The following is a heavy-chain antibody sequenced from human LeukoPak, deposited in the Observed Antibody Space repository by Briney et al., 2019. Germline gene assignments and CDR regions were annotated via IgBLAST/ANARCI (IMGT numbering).Heavy chain of an antibody. CDR3: ARVNYGSATKEDY. J-gene: IGHJ4*02. V-gene: IGHV4-31*03. CDR2: IYCSGSA. D-gene: IGHD3-10*01. Sequence: TSQTLSLTCTVSGGSISSGGYYWSWIRQHLGKGLEWIGYIYCSGSAYYNPSLKSRVTISVDTSENQFSLKLSSVTAADTAVYYCARVNYGSATKEDYWGQGTLVTVSS. CDR1: GGSISSGGYY.